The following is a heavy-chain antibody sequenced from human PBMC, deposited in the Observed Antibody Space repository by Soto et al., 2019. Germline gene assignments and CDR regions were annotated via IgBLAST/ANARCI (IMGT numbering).Heavy chain of an antibody. CDR3: ARCILELSLGHYYMDV. Sequence: GGSLRLSCAASGFPFSVYWMTWVRQAPGKGLEWVANIKQDGSEKYYVDSVKGRFTISRDNTKNSLYLQMNSLRAEDTAVYYCARCILELSLGHYYMDVWGKGTTVTVSS. CDR1: GFPFSVYW. J-gene: IGHJ6*03. V-gene: IGHV3-7*01. CDR2: IKQDGSEK. D-gene: IGHD3-3*01.